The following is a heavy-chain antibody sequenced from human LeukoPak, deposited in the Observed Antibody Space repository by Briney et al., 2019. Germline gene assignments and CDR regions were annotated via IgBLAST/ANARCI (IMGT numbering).Heavy chain of an antibody. CDR3: ARDGPAYYDSSGYSDY. CDR1: GSTFSNYE. Sequence: PGGSLRLSCAASGSTFSNYEMNWVRQAPGKGLEWVSYISTSGSTIYYADSVKGRFTISRDNAKNSLYLQMNSLRAEDTAVYYCARDGPAYYDSSGYSDYWGRGTLVTVSS. J-gene: IGHJ4*02. V-gene: IGHV3-48*03. D-gene: IGHD3-22*01. CDR2: ISTSGSTI.